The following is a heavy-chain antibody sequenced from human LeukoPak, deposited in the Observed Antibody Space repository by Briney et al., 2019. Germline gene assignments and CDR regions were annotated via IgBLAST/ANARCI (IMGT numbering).Heavy chain of an antibody. CDR1: GGSISSDVHY. D-gene: IGHD1-26*01. J-gene: IGHJ6*02. V-gene: IGHV4-39*01. CDR3: ARRGSGNGGTYAGMDV. Sequence: SETLSLTCTVAGGSISSDVHYWDWIRQAPGKGLEWIGSLLYNGNTWYNPSLESRVTISVDTSENQFSLRLTSVNAADTALYFCARRGSGNGGTYAGMDVWGPGTSVTVSS. CDR2: LLYNGNT.